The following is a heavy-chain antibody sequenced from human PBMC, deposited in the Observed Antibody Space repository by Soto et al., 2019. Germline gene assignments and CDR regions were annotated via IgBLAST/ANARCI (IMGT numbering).Heavy chain of an antibody. CDR2: IIPIFGTA. CDR1: VCTFSGYA. J-gene: IGHJ4*02. D-gene: IGHD1-26*01. CDR3: AREGSGSPDLAY. Sequence: SVKGSCKAAVCTFSGYAISWVRQAPGQGLEWMGGIIPIFGTANYAQKFQGRVTITADKSTSTAYMELSSLRSEDTAVYYCAREGSGSPDLAYWGQGTLVTVSS. V-gene: IGHV1-69*06.